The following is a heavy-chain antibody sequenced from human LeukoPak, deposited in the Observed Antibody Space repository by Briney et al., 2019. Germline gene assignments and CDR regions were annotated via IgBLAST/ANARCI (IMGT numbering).Heavy chain of an antibody. CDR1: GYTFTSYA. D-gene: IGHD6-19*01. Sequence: ASVKVSCKASGYTFTSYAMHWVRQAPGQRLEWMGWINAGHGNTKYSQEFQGRVTITRDTSASTAYMELSGLRSEDMAVYYCARAVRDSSGPLTDLLPYSFDYWGQGTLVTVSS. CDR2: INAGHGNT. J-gene: IGHJ4*02. CDR3: ARAVRDSSGPLTDLLPYSFDY. V-gene: IGHV1-3*03.